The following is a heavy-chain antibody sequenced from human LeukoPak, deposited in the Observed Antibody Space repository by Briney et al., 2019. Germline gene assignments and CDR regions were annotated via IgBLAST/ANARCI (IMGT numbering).Heavy chain of an antibody. J-gene: IGHJ6*02. D-gene: IGHD2-21*02. CDR1: GYTFTSYA. CDR3: ARVLGDPDYYYGMDV. V-gene: IGHV1-3*01. CDR2: INAGNGNT. Sequence: ASVKVSCKASGYTFTSYAMHWVRQAPGQRLEWMGWINAGNGNTKYSQKFQGRVTITRDTSASTAYMELSSLRSEDTAVYYCARVLGDPDYYYGMDVWGQGTTVTVSS.